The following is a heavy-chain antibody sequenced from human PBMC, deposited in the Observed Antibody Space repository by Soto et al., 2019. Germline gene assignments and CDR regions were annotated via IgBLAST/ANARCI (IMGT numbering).Heavy chain of an antibody. CDR3: ARSFGWYAVDS. V-gene: IGHV4-39*07. D-gene: IGHD6-19*01. J-gene: IGHJ4*02. Sequence: SETLSLTCTVSGASISSNTYYWAWIRQPPGKDLEWLGDMSRGGSTNYNPSLKSRVTILLDKSKNQFSLSLSFLTAADTATYYCARSFGWYAVDSWGQGILVTVS. CDR1: GASISSNTYY. CDR2: MSRGGST.